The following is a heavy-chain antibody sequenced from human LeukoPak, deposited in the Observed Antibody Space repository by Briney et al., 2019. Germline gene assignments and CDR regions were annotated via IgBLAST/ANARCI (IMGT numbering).Heavy chain of an antibody. D-gene: IGHD3-22*01. CDR3: AKRFGDEYYYDSSGYYY. CDR2: ISGSGGST. V-gene: IGHV3-23*01. Sequence: PGGSLRLSCAASGFTFSSYAMGWVRQAPGKGLEWVSAISGSGGSTYYADSVKGRFTISRDNSKNTLYLQMNSPRAEDTAVYYCAKRFGDEYYYDSSGYYYWGQGTLVTVSS. CDR1: GFTFSSYA. J-gene: IGHJ4*02.